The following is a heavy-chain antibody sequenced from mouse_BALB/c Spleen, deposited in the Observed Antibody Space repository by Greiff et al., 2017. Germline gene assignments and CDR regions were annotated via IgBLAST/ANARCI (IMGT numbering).Heavy chain of an antibody. V-gene: IGHV1-12*01. CDR2: IYPGNGDT. J-gene: IGHJ2*01. D-gene: IGHD2-3*01. CDR3: ARYDGYY. CDR1: GYTFTSYN. Sequence: LQQPGAELVKPGASVKMSCKASGYTFTSYNMHWVKQTPGQGLEWIGAIYPGNGDTSYNQKFKGKATLTADKSSSTAYMQLSSLTSEDSAVYYCARYDGYYWGQGTTLTVSS.